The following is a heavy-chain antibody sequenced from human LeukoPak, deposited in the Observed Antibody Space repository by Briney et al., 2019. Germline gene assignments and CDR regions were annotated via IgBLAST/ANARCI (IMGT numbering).Heavy chain of an antibody. Sequence: GGSLRLSCAASGFTFSSYSMNWVRQAPGKGLEWVSSISSSSSYIYYADSVKGRFTISRDNAKNSLYLQMNSLRAEDTAVYYCARVTNTHHYFDYWGQGTLVTVSS. D-gene: IGHD1-1*01. CDR1: GFTFSSYS. CDR3: ARVTNTHHYFDY. V-gene: IGHV3-21*01. CDR2: ISSSSSYI. J-gene: IGHJ4*02.